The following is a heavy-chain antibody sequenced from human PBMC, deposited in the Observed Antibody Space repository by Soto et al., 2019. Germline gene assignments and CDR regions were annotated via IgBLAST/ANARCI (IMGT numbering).Heavy chain of an antibody. CDR2: LNKNGAST. CDR1: GFTFSNYA. CDR3: AKYTPTEQLGDY. D-gene: IGHD2-2*02. V-gene: IGHV3-23*05. J-gene: IGHJ4*02. Sequence: QSGGSLRLSCAASGFTFSNYAMAWVRQAPGKGLEWVSGLNKNGASTHYVGSVKGRFTIARDNSRNTLYLQMNRLTAGDSALYYCAKYTPTEQLGDYWGRGTLVTVSS.